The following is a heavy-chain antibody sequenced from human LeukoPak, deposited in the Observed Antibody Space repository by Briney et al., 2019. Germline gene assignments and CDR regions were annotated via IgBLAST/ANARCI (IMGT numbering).Heavy chain of an antibody. CDR2: IRSKAYGGTT. V-gene: IGHV3-49*04. J-gene: IGHJ4*02. CDR1: GFTFSSYA. D-gene: IGHD6-19*01. CDR3: TRGIAVAGESY. Sequence: GGSLRLSCAASGFTFSSYAMHWVRQAPGKGLEWVGFIRSKAYGGTTEYAASVKGRFTISRDDSKSIAYLQMNSLKTEDTAVYYCTRGIAVAGESYWGQGTLVTVSS.